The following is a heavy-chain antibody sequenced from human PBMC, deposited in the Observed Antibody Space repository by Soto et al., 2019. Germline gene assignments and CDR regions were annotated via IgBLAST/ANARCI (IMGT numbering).Heavy chain of an antibody. D-gene: IGHD6-19*01. V-gene: IGHV4-4*07. J-gene: IGHJ6*02. CDR1: GGSINNYY. Sequence: SETLSLTCTVSGGSINNYYWTWIRQPAGKGLELIGRIYTTGSTNYNPSLKSRVTMSVDTSKNQFSLKLSSVTAADTAVYYCASSGWTFPFYYYRLDVGAQGTTVPVSS. CDR2: IYTTGST. CDR3: ASSGWTFPFYYYRLDV.